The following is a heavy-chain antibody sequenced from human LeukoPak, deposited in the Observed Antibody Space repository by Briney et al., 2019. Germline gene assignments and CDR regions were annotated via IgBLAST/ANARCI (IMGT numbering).Heavy chain of an antibody. J-gene: IGHJ4*02. Sequence: PTGGSLRLSCAASGFTFSDYAMSWVRQAPGKGLEWVSASSGSGGSTYYADSVKGRFTISRDNSKNTLYLQMNSLRAEDTALYYCAKLQHTGYDLARGFDYWGQGILVTVSS. CDR3: AKLQHTGYDLARGFDY. CDR1: GFTFSDYA. V-gene: IGHV3-23*01. D-gene: IGHD5-12*01. CDR2: SSGSGGST.